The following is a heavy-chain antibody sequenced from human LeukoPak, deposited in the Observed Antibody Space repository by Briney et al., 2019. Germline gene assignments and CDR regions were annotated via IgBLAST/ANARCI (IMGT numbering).Heavy chain of an antibody. Sequence: ASVKVSCKASGYTFTSYGISWVRQAPGQGLEWMGWISAYNGNTNYAQKFQGRVTITADESTSTAYMELSSLRSEDTAVYYCARRQMGTDYYYYGMDVWGQGTTATVSS. J-gene: IGHJ6*02. CDR1: GYTFTSYG. D-gene: IGHD2-8*02. V-gene: IGHV1-18*01. CDR3: ARRQMGTDYYYYGMDV. CDR2: ISAYNGNT.